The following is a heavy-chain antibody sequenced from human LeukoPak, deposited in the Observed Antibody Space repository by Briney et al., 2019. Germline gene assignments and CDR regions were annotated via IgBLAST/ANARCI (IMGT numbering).Heavy chain of an antibody. J-gene: IGHJ4*02. CDR2: IYTSGST. D-gene: IGHD3-3*01. Sequence: SETLSLTCTVSGGSISSGSYYWSWIRQPAGKGLEWIGRIYTSGSTNYNPSLKSRVTMSVDTSKNQFSLKLSSVTAADTAVYYCAREDFWSGYCYWGQGTLVTVSS. V-gene: IGHV4-61*02. CDR1: GGSISSGSYY. CDR3: AREDFWSGYCY.